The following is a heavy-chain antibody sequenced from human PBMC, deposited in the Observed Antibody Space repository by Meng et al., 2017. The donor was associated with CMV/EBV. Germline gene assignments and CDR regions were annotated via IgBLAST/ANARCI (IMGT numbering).Heavy chain of an antibody. D-gene: IGHD2-2*01. V-gene: IGHV3-21*01. CDR2: ISSSSSYI. CDR3: AREGCSSTSCYETWFDP. CDR1: GFTSSSYS. J-gene: IGHJ5*02. Sequence: GESLKISCAASGFTSSSYSMNWVRQAPGKGLEWVSSISSSSSYIYYADSVKGRFTISRDNAKNSLYLQMNSLRAEDTAVYYCAREGCSSTSCYETWFDPWGQGTLVTVSS.